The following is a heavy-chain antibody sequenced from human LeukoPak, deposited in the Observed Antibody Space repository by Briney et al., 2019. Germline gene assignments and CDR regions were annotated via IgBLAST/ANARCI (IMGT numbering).Heavy chain of an antibody. D-gene: IGHD3-3*01. CDR2: ISPDNGNA. CDR1: GYSFTSQD. Sequence: ASVKVSCKTSGYSFTSQDMHWVRQAPGQRLEWVGCISPDNGNAQYSQEFQGRVTITRDTSARTAYMELSSLRSEDMAVYYCARDNRKRLLLGYYYYYYMDVWGKGTTVTISS. J-gene: IGHJ6*03. CDR3: ARDNRKRLLLGYYYYYYMDV. V-gene: IGHV1-3*03.